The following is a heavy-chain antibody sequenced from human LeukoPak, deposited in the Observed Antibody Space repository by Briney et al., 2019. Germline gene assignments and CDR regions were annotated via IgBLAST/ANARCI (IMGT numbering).Heavy chain of an antibody. D-gene: IGHD3-22*01. Sequence: ASVKVSCKASGYTFTSYYMHWVRQAPGQGLEWMGIINPSGGSTSYAQKFQGRVTITTDESTSTAYMELSSLRSEDTAVYYCARGPLYYYDSSGYSLDYWGQGTLVTVSS. CDR1: GYTFTSYY. J-gene: IGHJ4*02. V-gene: IGHV1-46*01. CDR3: ARGPLYYYDSSGYSLDY. CDR2: INPSGGST.